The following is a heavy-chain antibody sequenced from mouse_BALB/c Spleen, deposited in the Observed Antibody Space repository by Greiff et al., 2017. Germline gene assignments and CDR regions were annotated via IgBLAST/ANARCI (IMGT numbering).Heavy chain of an antibody. D-gene: IGHD1-1*01. CDR2: ISSGGSYT. Sequence: EVKLQESGGDLVKPGGSLKLSCAASGFTFSSYGMSWVRQTPDKRLEWVATISSGGSYTYYPDSVKGRFTISRDNAKNTLYLQMSSLKSEDTAMYYCARRDYGSSIYAMDYWGQGTSVTVSS. CDR1: GFTFSSYG. J-gene: IGHJ4*01. V-gene: IGHV5-6*02. CDR3: ARRDYGSSIYAMDY.